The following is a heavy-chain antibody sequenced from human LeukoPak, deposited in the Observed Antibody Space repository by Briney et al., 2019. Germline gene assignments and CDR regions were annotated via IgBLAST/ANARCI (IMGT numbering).Heavy chain of an antibody. D-gene: IGHD6-19*01. CDR2: ISRSSNYI. CDR1: GFTFTTYD. J-gene: IGHJ5*02. V-gene: IGHV3-21*01. Sequence: PGGSLRLSCSASGFTFTTYDMTWVRQAPGEGLEWVSTISRSSNYIYYADSVKGRFTISRDNAKNSLYLQMNSLRAEDTAVYYCARGGSGWTWGQGTLVTVSP. CDR3: ARGGSGWT.